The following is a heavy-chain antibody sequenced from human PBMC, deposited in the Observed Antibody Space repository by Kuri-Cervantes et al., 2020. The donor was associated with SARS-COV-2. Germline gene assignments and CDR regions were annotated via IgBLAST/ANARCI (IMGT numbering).Heavy chain of an antibody. CDR3: ARLLIAAAGPDFDY. J-gene: IGHJ4*02. V-gene: IGHV4-30-4*01. Sequence: SCTVSGGSISSGDYYWSWIRQPPGKGLEWIGYIYYSGSTYYNPSLKSRVTISVDTSKNQFSLKLSSVTAADTAVYYCARLLIAAAGPDFDYWGQGTLVTVSS. CDR2: IYYSGST. CDR1: GGSISSGDYY. D-gene: IGHD6-13*01.